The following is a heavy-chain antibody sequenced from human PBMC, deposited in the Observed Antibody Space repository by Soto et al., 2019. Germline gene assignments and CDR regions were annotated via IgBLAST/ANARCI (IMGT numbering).Heavy chain of an antibody. V-gene: IGHV4-4*07. CDR2: IYTSGST. D-gene: IGHD6-25*01. J-gene: IGHJ5*02. CDR1: GGSISSYY. Sequence: SETLSLTCTVSGGSISSYYWSWIRQPAGKGLEWIGRIYTSGSTNYNPSLKSRVTMSVDTSKNQFSLKLSSVTAADTAVYYCARDLSLIAAYWFDPCGQGTLVTVS. CDR3: ARDLSLIAAYWFDP.